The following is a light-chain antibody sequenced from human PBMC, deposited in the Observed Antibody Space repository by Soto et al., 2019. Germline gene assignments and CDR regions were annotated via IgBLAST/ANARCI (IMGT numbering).Light chain of an antibody. CDR2: LEGSGNN. V-gene: IGLV4-60*03. Sequence: QLVLTQSSSASASLGSSVKLTCTLSSGHRSYTIAWHQQQPGKAPRYLMKLEGSGNNNKGSGVPDRFSGSSSGADRYLTISNLQSEDEADYYCETWDSNKWVFGGGTQLTVL. J-gene: IGLJ3*02. CDR1: SGHRSYT. CDR3: ETWDSNKWV.